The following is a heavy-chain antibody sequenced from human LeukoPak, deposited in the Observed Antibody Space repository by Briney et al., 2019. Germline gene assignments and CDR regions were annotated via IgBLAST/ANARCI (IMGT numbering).Heavy chain of an antibody. D-gene: IGHD3-16*01. J-gene: IGHJ5*02. CDR3: ATQGAGLNWFDP. V-gene: IGHV5-51*01. Sequence: GESLQISCKGSGYSFTSCWIAWVRQMPGKGLEWMGIIYPGGSDTTYSPSFQGQVTISADKSISTAYLQWNSLKALDTAMYYCATQGAGLNWFDPWGQGTLVTVSS. CDR1: GYSFTSCW. CDR2: IYPGGSDT.